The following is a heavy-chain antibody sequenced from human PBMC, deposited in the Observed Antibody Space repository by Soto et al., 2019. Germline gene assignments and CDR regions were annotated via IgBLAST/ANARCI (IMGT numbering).Heavy chain of an antibody. D-gene: IGHD6-6*01. CDR3: ARDSLKYTSSCSYFYGMDV. CDR2: INPYSGAT. J-gene: IGHJ6*02. Sequence: GASVKVSCKASGYTFTGYYIHWVRQAPGQGLEWMGWINPYSGATNYAQKFQGRVTMTGVTSISTAYMDLSRLRSDDTAVYYCARDSLKYTSSCSYFYGMDVWGHGTTVTVSS. V-gene: IGHV1-2*02. CDR1: GYTFTGYY.